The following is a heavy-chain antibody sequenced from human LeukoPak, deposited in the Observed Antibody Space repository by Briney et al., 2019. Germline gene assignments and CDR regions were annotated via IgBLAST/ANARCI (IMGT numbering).Heavy chain of an antibody. Sequence: GGSLRLSCVASGFTFSSFAMSWVRQAPGKGLEWVSAISNSGTATYYGDSVKGRSSISRDNSKNTVYLQINSLRADDTAIYYCAKESPYTSPRNYYFDYWGQGTLVTVSS. V-gene: IGHV3-23*01. J-gene: IGHJ4*02. CDR2: ISNSGTAT. CDR1: GFTFSSFA. CDR3: AKESPYTSPRNYYFDY. D-gene: IGHD1-14*01.